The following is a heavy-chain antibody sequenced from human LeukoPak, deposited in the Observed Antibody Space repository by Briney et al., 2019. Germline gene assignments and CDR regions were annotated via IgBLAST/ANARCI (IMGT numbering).Heavy chain of an antibody. CDR1: AFTFSTYA. V-gene: IGHV3-23*01. Sequence: GGSLRLSCAASAFTFSTYAMSWVRQAPGKGLEWVSAISDSGLSTYYADSVKGRVTISRDNSKNTLYLQMNSLRAEDTAVYYRARPITFGGVIVRYFDCWGQGTLVAVSS. D-gene: IGHD3-16*02. CDR3: ARPITFGGVIVRYFDC. CDR2: ISDSGLST. J-gene: IGHJ4*02.